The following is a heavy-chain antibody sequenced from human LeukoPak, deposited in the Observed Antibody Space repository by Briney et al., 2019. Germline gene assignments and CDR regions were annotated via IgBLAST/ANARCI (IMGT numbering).Heavy chain of an antibody. V-gene: IGHV4-59*08. CDR1: GGSFSGYY. J-gene: IGHJ4*02. CDR2: IYYSGST. CDR3: ARNNGGSYGYFDY. Sequence: SETLSLTCAVYGGSFSGYYWSWIRQPPGKGLEWIGYIYYSGSTNYNPSLKSRVTISVDTSKNQFSLKLSSVTAADTAVYYCARNNGGSYGYFDYWGQGTLVTVSS. D-gene: IGHD1-26*01.